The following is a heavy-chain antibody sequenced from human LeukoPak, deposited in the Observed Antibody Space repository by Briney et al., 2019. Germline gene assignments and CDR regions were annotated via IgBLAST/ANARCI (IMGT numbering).Heavy chain of an antibody. J-gene: IGHJ4*02. Sequence: SETLSLTCTVYGGSISSGSYYWSWIRQPAGKGLEWIGRIYTSGSTDYNPSLKSRVTISVDTSKNQFSLKLSSVTAADTAVYYCARVTHDYGDYPYFDYWGQGTLVTVSS. D-gene: IGHD4-17*01. CDR2: IYTSGST. CDR3: ARVTHDYGDYPYFDY. V-gene: IGHV4-61*02. CDR1: GGSISSGSYY.